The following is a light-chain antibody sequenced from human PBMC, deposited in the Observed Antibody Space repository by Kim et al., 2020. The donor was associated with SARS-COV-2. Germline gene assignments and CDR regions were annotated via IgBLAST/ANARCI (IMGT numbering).Light chain of an antibody. CDR2: EVS. CDR1: RVDGVGYNY. Sequence: GQSCTISRPGTRVDGVGYNYVSWYQHHPGKAPKLMIYEVSKRPSGVPDRFSGSKSGNSASLTVSGLQAEDEADYYCSSCAGTNNLVFGGGTQLTVL. CDR3: SSCAGTNNLV. J-gene: IGLJ2*01. V-gene: IGLV2-8*01.